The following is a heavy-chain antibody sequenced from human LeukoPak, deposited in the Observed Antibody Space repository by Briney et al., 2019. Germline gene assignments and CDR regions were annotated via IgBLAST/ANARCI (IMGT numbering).Heavy chain of an antibody. CDR3: ARDPSNSSGYHAHFDS. J-gene: IGHJ4*02. CDR1: GYTFTNHG. V-gene: IGHV1-18*01. D-gene: IGHD3-22*01. CDR2: ISAYNGDT. Sequence: GASVKVSCKASGYTFTNHGISWVRQAPGQGLEWMGWISAYNGDTMYAQNLQGRVTMTTDTSTTTAYMELRSLRSDDTATYYCARDPSNSSGYHAHFDSWGQGTLVTVSS.